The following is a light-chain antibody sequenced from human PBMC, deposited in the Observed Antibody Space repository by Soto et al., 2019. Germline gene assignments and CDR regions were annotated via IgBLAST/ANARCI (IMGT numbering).Light chain of an antibody. CDR3: KQYLDWPRP. Sequence: EIVMTQSPATLSGSPGARATRSCRASQGVGSDLVWFRQKPGEAPRLLIYGASNRATGVPDGCSGSGSGTVFTLTITSLQYDDFAVSYCKQYLDWPRPLAQGTKVDIK. CDR2: GAS. V-gene: IGKV3-15*01. CDR1: QGVGSD. J-gene: IGKJ1*01.